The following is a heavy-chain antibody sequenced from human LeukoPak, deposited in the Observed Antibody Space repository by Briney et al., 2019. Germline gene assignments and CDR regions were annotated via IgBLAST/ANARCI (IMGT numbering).Heavy chain of an antibody. CDR1: GYSISSGYY. Sequence: SETLSLTCTVSGYSISSGYYWGWIRQPPGEGLEWIGSIYHSGSTNYNPSLKSRVTISVDTSKNQFSLKLSSVTAADTAVYYCARADSGGRGVIRYWGQGTLVTVSS. D-gene: IGHD3-10*01. CDR3: ARADSGGRGVIRY. CDR2: IYHSGST. J-gene: IGHJ4*02. V-gene: IGHV4-38-2*02.